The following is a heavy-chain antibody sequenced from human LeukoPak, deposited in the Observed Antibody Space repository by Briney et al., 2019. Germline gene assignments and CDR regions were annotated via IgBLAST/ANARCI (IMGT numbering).Heavy chain of an antibody. D-gene: IGHD3-22*01. V-gene: IGHV1-2*02. CDR1: GYTFTGYY. Sequence: ASVKVSYKASGYTFTGYYMHWVRQAPGQGLEWMGWINPNSGGTNYAQKFQGRVTMTRDTSISTAYMELSRLRSDDTAVYYCARVCYDSSGYGPLHAFDIWGQGTMVTASS. J-gene: IGHJ3*02. CDR3: ARVCYDSSGYGPLHAFDI. CDR2: INPNSGGT.